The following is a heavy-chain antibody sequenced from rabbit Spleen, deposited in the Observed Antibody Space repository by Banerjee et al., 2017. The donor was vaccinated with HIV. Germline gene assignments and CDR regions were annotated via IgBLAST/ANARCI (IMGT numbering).Heavy chain of an antibody. CDR1: GFDFSRDY. D-gene: IGHD1-1*01. Sequence: QLKESGGGLVQPGGSLKLSCTASGFDFSRDYMNWVRQAPGKGLEWIGYIDPVFGITYYASWVNGQFTISSHNAQNTVSLQMNSLTAADTATYFCARDASSSGYYRDTRLDLWGQGTLVTVS. J-gene: IGHJ3*01. V-gene: IGHV1S7*01. CDR2: IDPVFGIT. CDR3: ARDASSSGYYRDTRLDL.